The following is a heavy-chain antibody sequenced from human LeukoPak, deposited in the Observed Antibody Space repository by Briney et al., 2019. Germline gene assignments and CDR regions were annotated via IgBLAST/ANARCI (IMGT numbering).Heavy chain of an antibody. CDR3: AKEYTPSSPLGELDS. CDR1: GFNLNSYA. J-gene: IGHJ4*02. CDR2: IRHDEANS. V-gene: IGHV3-30*02. D-gene: IGHD6-6*01. Sequence: TGGSLRLSCAVSGFNLNSYAMHWVRQAPGKGPEWVAVIRHDEANSFYADSVQGRFTISRDTSKKLLYLQMNSLRVEDTAVYYCAKEYTPSSPLGELDSWGQGTLVTVSS.